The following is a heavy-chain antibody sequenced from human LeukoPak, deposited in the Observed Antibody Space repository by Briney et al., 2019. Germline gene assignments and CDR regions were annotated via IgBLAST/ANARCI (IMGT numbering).Heavy chain of an antibody. CDR2: IYSGDIT. J-gene: IGHJ4*02. V-gene: IGHV3-66*01. CDR3: ASSDGTTVTTDY. D-gene: IGHD4-17*01. CDR1: GFTHSSNY. Sequence: GGSLRLSRAASGFTHSSNYMSGARQAPGKGLEWVSVIYSGDITYYADSVKGRFTISRDNYKNTLYLQMNSLRAEDTAVYDCASSDGTTVTTDYWGQGTLVTVSS.